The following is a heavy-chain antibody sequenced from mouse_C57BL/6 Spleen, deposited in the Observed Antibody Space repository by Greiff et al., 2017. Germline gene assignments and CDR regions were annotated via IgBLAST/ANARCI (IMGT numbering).Heavy chain of an antibody. V-gene: IGHV1-72*01. D-gene: IGHD1-1*01. CDR1: GYTFTSYW. Sequence: VQLQQPGAELVKPGASVKLSCKASGYTFTSYWMHWVKQRPGRGLEWIGRIDPSSGGTKYNEKFKSKATLTVDKPSSTAYMQLSSLTSEDSAVYYCASSSYYGSSYGYFDVWGTGTTVTVSS. CDR2: IDPSSGGT. CDR3: ASSSYYGSSYGYFDV. J-gene: IGHJ1*03.